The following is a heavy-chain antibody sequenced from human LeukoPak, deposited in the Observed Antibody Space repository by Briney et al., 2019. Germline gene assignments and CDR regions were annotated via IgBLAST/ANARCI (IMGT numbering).Heavy chain of an antibody. CDR1: GFPFSIYE. Sequence: RGSRRLSCAVSGFPFSIYEMNWVRQAPGKGLEWVSNIGSSGTTIYYADSVKGRFSISRDNAKSSLYLQMNSLRVEDTAVYYCALLAVASDFDYWGQGALVTVSS. D-gene: IGHD6-19*01. V-gene: IGHV3-48*03. CDR3: ALLAVASDFDY. CDR2: IGSSGTTI. J-gene: IGHJ4*02.